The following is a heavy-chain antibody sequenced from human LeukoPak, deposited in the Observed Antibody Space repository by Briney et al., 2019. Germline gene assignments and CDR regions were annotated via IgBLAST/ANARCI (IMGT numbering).Heavy chain of an antibody. CDR2: IRYDGSNK. D-gene: IGHD1-26*01. J-gene: IGHJ4*02. Sequence: PGGSLRLSCAASGFTFSSYGMHWVRQAPGKGLEWVAFIRYDGSNKYYADSVKGRFTISRDNSKNTLYLQMNSLRAEDTAVYYCAKKEMGATVALSDYWGQGTLVTVSS. V-gene: IGHV3-30*02. CDR1: GFTFSSYG. CDR3: AKKEMGATVALSDY.